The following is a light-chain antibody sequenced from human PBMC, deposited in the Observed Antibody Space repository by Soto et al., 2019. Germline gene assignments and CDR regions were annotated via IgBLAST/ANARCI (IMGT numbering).Light chain of an antibody. CDR1: QSVLYSSNNKNY. Sequence: DIVMTQSPDSLAVSLGERATINCKSSQSVLYSSNNKNYLAWYQQKPGQPPKVLIYWASTRESGVPDRFSGSGSGTDFTLTISSLQAEDVAVYYCQQYYSTLLTFGGGTKVDIK. CDR3: QQYYSTLLT. V-gene: IGKV4-1*01. J-gene: IGKJ4*01. CDR2: WAS.